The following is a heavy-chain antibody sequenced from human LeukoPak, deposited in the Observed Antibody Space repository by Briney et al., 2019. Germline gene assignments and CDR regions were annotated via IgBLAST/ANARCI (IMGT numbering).Heavy chain of an antibody. CDR2: ISPHSHTT. J-gene: IGHJ4*02. V-gene: IGHV1-18*01. Sequence: ASVKVSCKASGYTLNNYFISWVRQAPGRGLEWVGWISPHSHTTHYAEKVQGRVTMTTDTSTTTVYMELRSLRSDDTAVYFCARGQSMYYWGQGTPVTVSS. CDR1: GYTLNNYF. D-gene: IGHD2-8*01. CDR3: ARGQSMYY.